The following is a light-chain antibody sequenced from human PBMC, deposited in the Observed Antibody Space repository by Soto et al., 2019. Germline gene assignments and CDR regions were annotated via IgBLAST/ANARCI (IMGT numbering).Light chain of an antibody. CDR3: QQYGSSPPT. CDR2: GAS. J-gene: IGKJ1*01. V-gene: IGKV3-20*01. CDR1: QNVRNNF. Sequence: EIVLTQSPGTLSLSPGDRVTLSCRASQNVRNNFLAWFQQKSGQRPRLLIYGASTRATGIPDRFSGSGSGTDFTLTISRLEPEDFAVYYCQQYGSSPPTFGQGTKVDIK.